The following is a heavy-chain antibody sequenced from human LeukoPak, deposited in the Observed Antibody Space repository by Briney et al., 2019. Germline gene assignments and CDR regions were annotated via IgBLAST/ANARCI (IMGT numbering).Heavy chain of an antibody. Sequence: GGSLRLSCAASGLTFSSYAMSWVRQAPGKGLEWVSAISGSGGSTYYADSVKGRFTISRDNSKNTLYLQMNSLRAEDTAVYYCAKDAYSSGWYPDAFDIWGQGTMVTVSS. CDR3: AKDAYSSGWYPDAFDI. J-gene: IGHJ3*02. V-gene: IGHV3-23*01. D-gene: IGHD6-19*01. CDR2: ISGSGGST. CDR1: GLTFSSYA.